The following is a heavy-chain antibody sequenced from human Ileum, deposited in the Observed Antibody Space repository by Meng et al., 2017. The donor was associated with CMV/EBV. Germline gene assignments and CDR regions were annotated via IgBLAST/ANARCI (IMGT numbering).Heavy chain of an antibody. CDR2: VSHSGVT. CDR3: AREPPFVPADS. J-gene: IGHJ4*02. Sequence: QVQLQQGGAGLLKPSETPALTCAVYGGSFSGNEWSWIRQPPGKGLECIAEVSHSGVTNYNPSLKSRVTISIDTSKNKFSLHVSSVTDADTALYYCAREPPFVPADSWGQGTLVTVSS. D-gene: IGHD2-21*01. V-gene: IGHV4-34*02. CDR1: GGSFSGNE.